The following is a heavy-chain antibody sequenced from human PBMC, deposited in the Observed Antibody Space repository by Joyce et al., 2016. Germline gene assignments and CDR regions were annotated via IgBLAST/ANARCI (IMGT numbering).Heavy chain of an antibody. V-gene: IGHV1-69*06. CDR2: ITPIFATA. Sequence: QMQLVQSGAEVKKPGSSVKVSCKALGGTRSGYAVSWVRQAPGQGLEWMGGITPIFATAKYAQKFQARVTITADKSTNTAHMELSSLRYEDTAIYYCARLRQTGNINDYWGQGTLVTVSS. CDR1: GGTRSGYA. D-gene: IGHD1-14*01. J-gene: IGHJ4*02. CDR3: ARLRQTGNINDY.